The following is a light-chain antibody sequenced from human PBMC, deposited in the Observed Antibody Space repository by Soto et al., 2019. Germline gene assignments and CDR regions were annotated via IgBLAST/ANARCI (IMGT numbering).Light chain of an antibody. J-gene: IGLJ2*01. V-gene: IGLV1-44*01. CDR3: AAWDYILKRVV. CDR1: SSNIGSNT. CDR2: NSD. Sequence: QSVLTQPPSASGTHGQRITISCSGLSSNIGSNTVSWFQHLPGTAPKLLIYNSDHRPSGVPDRFSGSKSGTSASLAISGLQSEDEVDYYCAAWDYILKRVVFGGGTKLTVL.